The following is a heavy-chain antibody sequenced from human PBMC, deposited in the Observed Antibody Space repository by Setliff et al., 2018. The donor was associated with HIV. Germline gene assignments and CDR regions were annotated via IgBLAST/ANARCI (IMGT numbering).Heavy chain of an antibody. CDR2: MYHTGST. V-gene: IGHV4-38-2*02. J-gene: IGHJ4*02. Sequence: PSETLSLTCTVSRDSINGHWWSWIRQPPGKGLEWIGSMYHTGSTYYSPSLNSRFTISVDTSKNQFSLKLRSVTAADTAVYYCARQPLYNDYDWRSYYFDYWGQGSLVTVSS. D-gene: IGHD5-12*01. CDR1: RDSINGHW. CDR3: ARQPLYNDYDWRSYYFDY.